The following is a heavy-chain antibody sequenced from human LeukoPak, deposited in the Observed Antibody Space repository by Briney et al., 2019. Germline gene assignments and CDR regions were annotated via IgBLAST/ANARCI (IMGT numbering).Heavy chain of an antibody. CDR1: GFTFSSYA. CDR2: INGSGSST. CDR3: AKYPNHYYDSSGYYVS. J-gene: IGHJ5*02. V-gene: IGHV3-23*01. Sequence: GGSLRLSCAASGFTFSSYAMGWVRQAPGKGLEWVSDINGSGSSTNYADSVKGRFTMSRDKSKNTLYLQMNSLRAEDTAVYYCAKYPNHYYDSSGYYVSWGQGTLVTVSS. D-gene: IGHD3-22*01.